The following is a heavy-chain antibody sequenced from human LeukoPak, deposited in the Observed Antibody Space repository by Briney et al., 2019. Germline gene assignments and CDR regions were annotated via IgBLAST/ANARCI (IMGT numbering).Heavy chain of an antibody. CDR3: ARVVGSYYDSSGDAFDI. Sequence: PSETLSLTCTVSGGPISSYYWSWIRQPPGKGLEWIGYIYYSGSTNYSPSLKSQVTISVDTSKNQFSLKLSSVTAADTAVYYCARVVGSYYDSSGDAFDIWGQGTVVTVSS. J-gene: IGHJ3*02. CDR2: IYYSGST. D-gene: IGHD3-22*01. V-gene: IGHV4-59*01. CDR1: GGPISSYY.